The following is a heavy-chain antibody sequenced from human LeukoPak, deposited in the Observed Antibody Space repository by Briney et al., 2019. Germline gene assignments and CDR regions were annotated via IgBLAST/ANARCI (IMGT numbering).Heavy chain of an antibody. CDR3: ARDYYDSSGYYLLGTDY. J-gene: IGHJ4*02. D-gene: IGHD3-22*01. CDR1: GGTFSSCA. CDR2: IIPIFGTA. Sequence: SVKVSCKASGGTFSSCAISWVRRAPGQGLEWMGGIIPIFGTANYAQKFQGRVTITTDESMSTAYMELSSLRSEDTAVYYCARDYYDSSGYYLLGTDYWGQGTLVTVSS. V-gene: IGHV1-69*05.